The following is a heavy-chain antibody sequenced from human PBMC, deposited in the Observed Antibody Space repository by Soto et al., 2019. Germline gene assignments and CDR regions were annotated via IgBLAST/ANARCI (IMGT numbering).Heavy chain of an antibody. V-gene: IGHV1-69*06. CDR1: GGTFSSYA. CDR2: IIPIFGTA. CDR3: ARSAHRDYYYYYGMDV. J-gene: IGHJ6*02. Sequence: SVKVSCKASGGTFSSYAISWVRQAPGQGLEWMGGIIPIFGTANYAQKFQGRVTITADKSTSTAYMELSSLRSEDTAVYYCARSAHRDYYYYYGMDVWGQGTTVTVSS.